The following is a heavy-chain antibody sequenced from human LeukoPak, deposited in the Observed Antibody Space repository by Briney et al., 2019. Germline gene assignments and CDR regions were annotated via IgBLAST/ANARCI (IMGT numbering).Heavy chain of an antibody. Sequence: PVKVSCKASGGIFTSYAFGWVRQAPGQGLEWMGRIIPILGIVNYAQKFQGRITITGDESTNTAYMELSSLRSDDTAVYYCARVVLWFGESGRYYFDYWGQGTLVTVSS. CDR3: ARVVLWFGESGRYYFDY. J-gene: IGHJ4*02. CDR1: GGIFTSYA. D-gene: IGHD3-10*01. V-gene: IGHV1-69*13. CDR2: IIPILGIV.